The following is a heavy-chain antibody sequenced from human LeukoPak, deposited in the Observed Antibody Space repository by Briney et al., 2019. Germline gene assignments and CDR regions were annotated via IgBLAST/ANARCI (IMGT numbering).Heavy chain of an antibody. CDR2: INSNSGAT. Sequence: ASVKVSCKASGYTFTAYYIHWVRQAPGQGLEWMAWINSNSGATDYAQKFQGRVTMTRDTSISTAYMELSRLRSDDTAVYYCASSQYYDILTGYYRLFDYWGQGTLVTVSS. J-gene: IGHJ4*02. CDR3: ASSQYYDILTGYYRLFDY. D-gene: IGHD3-9*01. V-gene: IGHV1-2*02. CDR1: GYTFTAYY.